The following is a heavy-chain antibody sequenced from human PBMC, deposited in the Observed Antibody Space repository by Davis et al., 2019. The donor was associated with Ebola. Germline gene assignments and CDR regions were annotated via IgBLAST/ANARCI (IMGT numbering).Heavy chain of an antibody. CDR1: GFTFSSYS. CDR3: ARTITMIVVADAFDI. J-gene: IGHJ3*02. Sequence: SCAASGFTFSSYSMNWVRQAPGKGLEWVSSISSSSSYIYYADSVKGRFTISRDNAKNSLYLQMNSLRAEDTAVYYCARTITMIVVADAFDIWGQGTMVTVSS. CDR2: ISSSSSYI. D-gene: IGHD3-22*01. V-gene: IGHV3-21*01.